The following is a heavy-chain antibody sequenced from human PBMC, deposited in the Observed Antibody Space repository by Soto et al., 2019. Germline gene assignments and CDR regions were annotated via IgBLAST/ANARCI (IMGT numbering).Heavy chain of an antibody. V-gene: IGHV4-39*01. Sequence: ETLSLTCTVSVGSITDSNYHWGWSLQPPGKGLEWIGSIYYTGNTYYNPSLKSRVTISMDTSKNQFSLTLNSVTAADTAMYYCSRLSNGRPGDFWGQGTLVTVSS. CDR3: SRLSNGRPGDF. CDR1: VGSITDSNYH. D-gene: IGHD2-8*01. J-gene: IGHJ4*02. CDR2: IYYTGNT.